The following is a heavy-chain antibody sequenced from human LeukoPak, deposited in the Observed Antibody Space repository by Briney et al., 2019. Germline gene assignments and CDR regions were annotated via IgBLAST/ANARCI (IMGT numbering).Heavy chain of an antibody. CDR1: GYTFTSYY. CDR2: MNPNSGNT. CDR3: ARGSSGWFNCYYYMDV. J-gene: IGHJ6*03. D-gene: IGHD6-19*01. Sequence: ASVKVSYKASGYTFTSYYINWVRQATGQGLEWMGWMNPNSGNTGYAQKFQGRVTMTRNTSISTAYMELSSLRSEDTAVYYCARGSSGWFNCYYYMDVWGKGTTVTVSS. V-gene: IGHV1-8*01.